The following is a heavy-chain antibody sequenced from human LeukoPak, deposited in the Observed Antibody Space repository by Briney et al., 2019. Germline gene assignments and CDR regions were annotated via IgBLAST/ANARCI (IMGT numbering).Heavy chain of an antibody. Sequence: GGSLRLSCAASGFTFSSYWMHWVRQAPGKGLVWVSRINTGGSSTNYAASVKGRFTTSRDNAKNTLYLQMNSLRAEDTAVYYCARSNQADDYWGQGTLVTVSS. CDR3: ARSNQADDY. CDR1: GFTFSSYW. CDR2: INTGGSST. J-gene: IGHJ4*02. V-gene: IGHV3-74*01. D-gene: IGHD4-11*01.